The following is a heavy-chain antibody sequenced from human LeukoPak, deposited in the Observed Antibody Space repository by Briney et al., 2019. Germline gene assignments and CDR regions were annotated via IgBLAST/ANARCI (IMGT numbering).Heavy chain of an antibody. D-gene: IGHD6-19*01. J-gene: IGHJ4*02. CDR1: GLTFPAYA. Sequence: GGSLRLSCAASGLTFPAYAMHWVRQAPGKGLEWVAVISYDGSNKYHADSVKGRFTISRDNAKNSLYLQMNSLRAEDTALYHCARDLRVAGTIDYWGQGTLVTVSS. V-gene: IGHV3-30-3*01. CDR2: ISYDGSNK. CDR3: ARDLRVAGTIDY.